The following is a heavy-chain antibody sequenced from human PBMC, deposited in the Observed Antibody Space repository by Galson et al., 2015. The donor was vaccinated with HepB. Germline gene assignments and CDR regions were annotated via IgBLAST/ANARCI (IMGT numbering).Heavy chain of an antibody. CDR2: ISIYNGYT. CDR1: GYIFTNYG. Sequence: SVKVSCKASGYIFTNYGITWERQAPGQGLEWMGWISIYNGYTKYAQKLQGRVTMTTDTSTSTAYMELRSLSSDDTAVYYCARGDSSWFRFDPWGQGTLVTVSS. V-gene: IGHV1-18*04. CDR3: ARGDSSWFRFDP. D-gene: IGHD6-13*01. J-gene: IGHJ5*02.